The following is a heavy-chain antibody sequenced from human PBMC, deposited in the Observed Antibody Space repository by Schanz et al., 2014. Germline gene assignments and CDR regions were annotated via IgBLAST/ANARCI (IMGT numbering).Heavy chain of an antibody. CDR3: ARDDAWAFDY. CDR1: GFTFSTYT. J-gene: IGHJ4*02. CDR2: ISSSSTYI. Sequence: VHLVESGGCLVKPGGSLRLPCAASGFTFSTYTMNWVRQAPGKGLEWVSSISSSSTYIYYTDSLKGRFTISRDNAKNTLYLQMNSLRAEDTAVYYCARDDAWAFDYWGQGTLITVSS. V-gene: IGHV3-21*01. D-gene: IGHD7-27*01.